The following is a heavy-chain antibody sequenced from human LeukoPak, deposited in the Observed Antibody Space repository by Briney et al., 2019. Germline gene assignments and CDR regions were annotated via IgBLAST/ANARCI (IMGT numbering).Heavy chain of an antibody. CDR3: ARDTTVASGMQY. CDR2: IYIKST. V-gene: IGHV4-59*01. Sequence: RSETLSLTCTVSGGSISTFSWSWIRQFPGKGLEWIGSIYIKSTNYNPSLKSRVAISVDTSKNQFSLRLDSVTTADTAVYYCARDTTVASGMQYWGQGTLVTVSS. CDR1: GGSISTFS. D-gene: IGHD6-19*01. J-gene: IGHJ4*02.